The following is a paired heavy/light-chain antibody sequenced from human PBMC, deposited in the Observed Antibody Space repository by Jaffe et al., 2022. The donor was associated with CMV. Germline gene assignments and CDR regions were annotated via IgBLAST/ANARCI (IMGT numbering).Heavy chain of an antibody. CDR1: GFTFSSFA. Sequence: EVQLVESGGGLIQPGGSLRLSCAASGFTFSSFAMSWVRQAPGKGLTWVSAITGSGGTTNYADSVKGRFTISRDNSKNTAYLQMNSLRAEDTAVYFCARVYGGLVDSYFDYWGQGALVTVSS. V-gene: IGHV3-23*04. CDR2: ITGSGGTT. D-gene: IGHD2-8*01. CDR3: ARVYGGLVDSYFDY. J-gene: IGHJ4*02.
Light chain of an antibody. CDR3: QQFHSPYT. CDR2: KAS. Sequence: DIQMTQSPSTLSASVGDRVTITCRASQSIDSWLAWYQQKPGKAPKLLIYKASILQSGVPSRFSGSGSVADFALTISSLQPDDFATYYCQQFHSPYTFGQGTKVEIK. J-gene: IGKJ2*01. CDR1: QSIDSW. V-gene: IGKV1-5*03.